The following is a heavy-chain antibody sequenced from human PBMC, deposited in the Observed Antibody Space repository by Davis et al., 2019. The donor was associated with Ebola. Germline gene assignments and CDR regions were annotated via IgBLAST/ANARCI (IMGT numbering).Heavy chain of an antibody. CDR3: AKDSHPFSTGTTHY. J-gene: IGHJ4*02. CDR2: ISISGSTI. D-gene: IGHD1-7*01. CDR1: GFTFSDYY. Sequence: GGSLRLSCAASGFTFSDYYMSWIRQAPGKGLEWVSYISISGSTIYYADSVKGRFTISRDNAKNSLYLQMNSLRAEDTAVYYCAKDSHPFSTGTTHYWGQGTLVTVSS. V-gene: IGHV3-11*01.